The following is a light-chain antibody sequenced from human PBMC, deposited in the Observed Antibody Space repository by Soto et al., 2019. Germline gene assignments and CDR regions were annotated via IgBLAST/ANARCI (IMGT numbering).Light chain of an antibody. CDR2: GNS. CDR3: QSYDSSLVV. J-gene: IGLJ2*01. CDR1: SSNIGAGYD. V-gene: IGLV1-40*01. Sequence: QSVLTQPPSVSGAPGQRVTISCTGSSSNIGAGYDVHWYQQLPGTAPKLLIYGNSNRPSGVPDRFSGSKSGTPASLAITGLQAEDEADYYCQSYDSSLVVFGGGTQLTVL.